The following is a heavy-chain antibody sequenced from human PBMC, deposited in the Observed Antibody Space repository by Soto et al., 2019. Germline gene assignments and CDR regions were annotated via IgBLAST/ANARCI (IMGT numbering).Heavy chain of an antibody. CDR1: GGSITTGGYF. V-gene: IGHV4-31*03. J-gene: IGHJ4*02. Sequence: QVQLQESGPGLVKASQTLSLTCTVSGGSITTGGYFWSWIRQHPGKGLEWIGYIYYSGTTHYNPSLKSRVTISVDTSKNQFSLQLSSVTAADTAVYYCARVVSGSDFDDWGQGTLVTVSS. D-gene: IGHD1-26*01. CDR2: IYYSGTT. CDR3: ARVVSGSDFDD.